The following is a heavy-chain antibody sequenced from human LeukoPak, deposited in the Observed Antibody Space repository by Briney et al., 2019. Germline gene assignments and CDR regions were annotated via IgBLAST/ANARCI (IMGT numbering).Heavy chain of an antibody. CDR2: INGPGDVK. V-gene: IGHV3-48*04. CDR3: ARGGRDGSNEIDY. Sequence: QPGGSLTLSCAASGFTFSAYSVNWVRQVPGRGLEWVSYINGPGDVKYYTDSVQGRFATSRDNAENLLYLQMNSLRAEDTAVYYCARGGRDGSNEIDYWGQGTLVTVSS. J-gene: IGHJ4*02. D-gene: IGHD5-24*01. CDR1: GFTFSAYS.